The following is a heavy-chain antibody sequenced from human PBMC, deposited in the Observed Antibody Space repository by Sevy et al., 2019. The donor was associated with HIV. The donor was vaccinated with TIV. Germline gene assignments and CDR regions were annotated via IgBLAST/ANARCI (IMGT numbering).Heavy chain of an antibody. CDR2: IIPIFGTA. J-gene: IGHJ3*02. Sequence: ASLKVSCKASGGTFSSYAISWVRQAPGQGLEWMGGIIPIFGTANYAQKFQGRVTITADKSTSTAYMELSSLRSEDTAVYYCARGGGYCSSTSCYDAFDIWGQGTMVTVSS. CDR3: ARGGGYCSSTSCYDAFDI. CDR1: GGTFSSYA. D-gene: IGHD2-2*01. V-gene: IGHV1-69*06.